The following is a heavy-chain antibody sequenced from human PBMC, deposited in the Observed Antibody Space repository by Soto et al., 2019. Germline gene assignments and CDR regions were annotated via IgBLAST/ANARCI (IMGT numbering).Heavy chain of an antibody. J-gene: IGHJ6*02. CDR3: ARGGWRYYYYYGMDV. V-gene: IGHV4-34*01. D-gene: IGHD6-19*01. CDR1: DGYFSGYY. CDR2: INHSGST. Sequence: SETLSLTCAVYDGYFSGYYWSWIRQPPGKGLEWIGEINHSGSTNYNPALKSRVTISVDTSKNQFSLKLSSVTAADTAVYYCARGGWRYYYYYGMDVWGQGTTVT.